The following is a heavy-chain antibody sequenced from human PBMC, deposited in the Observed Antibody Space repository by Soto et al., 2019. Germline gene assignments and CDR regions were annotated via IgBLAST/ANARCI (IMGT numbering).Heavy chain of an antibody. CDR2: NNPADFDT. CDR3: ARHRGYCITTTCYDAFDT. D-gene: IGHD2-2*03. Sequence: GESLKISCKGSGYSFSSYWIGWVRQMPGKGLEWMGINNPADFDTRYSPSFQGQVTISADKSISTAYLQWSSLKASDTAMYFCARHRGYCITTTCYDAFDTWGQGTMVTV. CDR1: GYSFSSYW. J-gene: IGHJ3*02. V-gene: IGHV5-51*01.